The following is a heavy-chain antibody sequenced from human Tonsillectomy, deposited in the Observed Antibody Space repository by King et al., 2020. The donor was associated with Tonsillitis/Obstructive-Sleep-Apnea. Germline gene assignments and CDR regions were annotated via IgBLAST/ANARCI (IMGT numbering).Heavy chain of an antibody. D-gene: IGHD3/OR15-3a*01. V-gene: IGHV3-23*04. CDR2: ISGSGVST. CDR3: AKDVMLGPWTGAY. J-gene: IGHJ4*02. Sequence: VQLVESGGGLVQPGGSLRLSCAASGFTFSTYAMTWVRQAPGKGLEWVSVISGSGVSTYYADSVKGRFTLSRVNSKNTVYLQMNSLRAEDTAIYYCAKDVMLGPWTGAYWGQGTLVTVSP. CDR1: GFTFSTYA.